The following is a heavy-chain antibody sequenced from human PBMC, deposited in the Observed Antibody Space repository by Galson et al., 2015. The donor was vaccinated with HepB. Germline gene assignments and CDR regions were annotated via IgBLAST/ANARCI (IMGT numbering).Heavy chain of an antibody. J-gene: IGHJ5*02. V-gene: IGHV3-33*01. CDR3: ARDQVSYSSSWYGDPFDP. CDR1: GFTFSSYG. CDR2: IWYDGSNK. D-gene: IGHD6-13*01. Sequence: SLRLSCAASGFTFSSYGMHWVRQAPGKGLEWVAVIWYDGSNKYYADSVKGRFTISRDNAKNSLYLQMNSLRAEDTAVYYCARDQVSYSSSWYGDPFDPWGQGTLVTVSS.